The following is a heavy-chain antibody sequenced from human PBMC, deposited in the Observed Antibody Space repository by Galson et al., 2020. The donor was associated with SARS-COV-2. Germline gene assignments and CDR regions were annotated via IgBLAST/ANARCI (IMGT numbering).Heavy chain of an antibody. V-gene: IGHV3-23*01. D-gene: IGHD3-22*01. CDR2: ISGSGGST. J-gene: IGHJ3*02. Sequence: GGSLRLSCAASGFTFSSYAMSWVRQAPGKGLEWVSAISGSGGSTYYADSVKGRFTISRDNSKNTLYLHMNSLRAEDTAVYYCAQDVGRSNYYDSSGYTTGDAFDIWGQGTMVTVSS. CDR3: AQDVGRSNYYDSSGYTTGDAFDI. CDR1: GFTFSSYA.